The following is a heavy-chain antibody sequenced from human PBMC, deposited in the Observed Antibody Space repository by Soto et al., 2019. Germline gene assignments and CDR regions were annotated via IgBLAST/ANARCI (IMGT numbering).Heavy chain of an antibody. V-gene: IGHV1-8*01. J-gene: IGHJ4*02. CDR2: MNPNSGNT. D-gene: IGHD4-17*01. CDR1: GYTFTSYD. Sequence: QVQLVQSGAEVKKPGASVKVSCKASGYTFTSYDINWVRQATGQGLEWMGWMNPNSGNTGCAQKFQGRVTMTRNTTISTAYMELCSRRSEDSGVYYCARTLYGENVDYWDQGTLVTVSS. CDR3: ARTLYGENVDY.